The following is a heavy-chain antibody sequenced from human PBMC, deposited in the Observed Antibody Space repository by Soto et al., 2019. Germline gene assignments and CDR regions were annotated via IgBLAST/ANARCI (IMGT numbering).Heavy chain of an antibody. CDR3: AKAYFDILTDYFGDY. CDR1: GFTFSNYA. J-gene: IGHJ4*02. CDR2: MSNSGSRT. D-gene: IGHD3-9*01. V-gene: IGHV3-23*01. Sequence: VQLLESGGGLVQPGGSLRLSCAASGFTFSNYAMSWVRQAPGKGLEWVSGMSNSGSRTYYADSVKGRFIISRDNSKNTLYLQMNSLRPEDTAVYYCAKAYFDILTDYFGDYWGQGTLVSVSS.